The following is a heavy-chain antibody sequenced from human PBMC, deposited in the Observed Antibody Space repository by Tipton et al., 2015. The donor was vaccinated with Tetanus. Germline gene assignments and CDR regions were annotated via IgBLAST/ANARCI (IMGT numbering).Heavy chain of an antibody. V-gene: IGHV4-31*03. CDR3: ASSYIRGVITVGMDV. CDR1: GGSISSGGYY. J-gene: IGHJ6*02. CDR2: IYYSGST. D-gene: IGHD3-10*02. Sequence: TLSLTCTVSGGSISSGGYYWSWIRQHPGKGLEWIGYIYYSGSTYYNPSLKSRVTISIDTSKNQFSLKLSSVTAADTAVYHCASSYIRGVITVGMDVWGQGTTVTVSS.